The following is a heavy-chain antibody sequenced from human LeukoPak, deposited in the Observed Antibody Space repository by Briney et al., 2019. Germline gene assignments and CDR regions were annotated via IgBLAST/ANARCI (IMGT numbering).Heavy chain of an antibody. D-gene: IGHD3-22*01. CDR3: ARQNLYDSSGYYLDY. Sequence: ASVKVSCKASGYTFTSYGISWVRQAPGQGLEWMGWISAYNGNTNYPQKLQGRVTMTTDTSTSTAYMELRSLRSDDTAVYYCARQNLYDSSGYYLDYWGQGTLVTVSS. CDR2: ISAYNGNT. J-gene: IGHJ4*02. CDR1: GYTFTSYG. V-gene: IGHV1-18*01.